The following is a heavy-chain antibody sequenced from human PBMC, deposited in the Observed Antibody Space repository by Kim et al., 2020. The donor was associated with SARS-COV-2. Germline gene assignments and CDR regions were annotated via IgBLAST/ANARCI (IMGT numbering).Heavy chain of an antibody. CDR2: INPKSGGT. D-gene: IGHD3-10*01. CDR3: ANYGSGRGVDV. Sequence: ASVKVSCKASGYTFTDYYMYWVRQAPGQGLEWMGWINPKSGGTNYAQNFKGRVTMTRDTSISTAYMELSRLTSDDTAVYYCANYGSGRGVDVWGQGTT. CDR1: GYTFTDYY. J-gene: IGHJ6*02. V-gene: IGHV1-2*02.